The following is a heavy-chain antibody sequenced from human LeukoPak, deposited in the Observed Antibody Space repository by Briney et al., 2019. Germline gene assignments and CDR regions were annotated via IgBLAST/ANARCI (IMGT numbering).Heavy chain of an antibody. D-gene: IGHD3-9*01. CDR2: ISISSDYI. Sequence: GGSLRLSCAASGFTFSTYNMNWARQAPGKGLEWVSSISISSDYIYYADSVKGRFTISRDNAKNSLSLQMNSLRAEDTAVYYCAKDILTGYQTHFYYYYYGMDVWGQGTTVTVSS. J-gene: IGHJ6*02. V-gene: IGHV3-21*04. CDR1: GFTFSTYN. CDR3: AKDILTGYQTHFYYYYYGMDV.